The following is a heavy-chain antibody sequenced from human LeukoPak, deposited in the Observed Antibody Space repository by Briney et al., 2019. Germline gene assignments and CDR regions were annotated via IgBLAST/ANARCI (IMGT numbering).Heavy chain of an antibody. D-gene: IGHD3-9*01. Sequence: ASVKVSCKASGYTFTSYGISWVRQAPGQGLEWMGWISAYNGNTNYAQKLQGRVTMTTDTSTSTAYMELRSLRSDDTAVYYCARDSTLDWFPRDWYFDLWGRGTLVTVSS. J-gene: IGHJ2*01. V-gene: IGHV1-18*04. CDR2: ISAYNGNT. CDR1: GYTFTSYG. CDR3: ARDSTLDWFPRDWYFDL.